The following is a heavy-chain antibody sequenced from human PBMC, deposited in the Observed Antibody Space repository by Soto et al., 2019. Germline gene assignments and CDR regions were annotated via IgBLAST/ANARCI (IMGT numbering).Heavy chain of an antibody. CDR1: GFTFSSYG. J-gene: IGHJ4*02. CDR2: IWYDGSYK. Sequence: QVQLVESGGGVVQPGRSLRLSCAASGFTFSSYGMHWVRQAPGKGLEWVAVIWYDGSYKNYADSVKGRFTISRDNSKNTLYLQMNSLRDEDTAVYYCAREIKAYDTSGSNIDYWGQGTLVTVSS. D-gene: IGHD3-22*01. V-gene: IGHV3-33*01. CDR3: AREIKAYDTSGSNIDY.